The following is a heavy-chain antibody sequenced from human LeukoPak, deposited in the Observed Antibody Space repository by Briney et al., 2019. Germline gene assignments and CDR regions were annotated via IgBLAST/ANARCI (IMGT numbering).Heavy chain of an antibody. D-gene: IGHD3-3*01. CDR3: AKSQYDFWSGRAY. Sequence: GGSLRLSCSASGFTFSRYPMHWVRQAPGKGLEYVSAISGYGGSTYYAGSVKGRFTISRDNSKNTLYLQMSSLRTEDTAIYYCAKSQYDFWSGRAYWGQGTLVTVSS. V-gene: IGHV3-64D*09. CDR1: GFTFSRYP. CDR2: ISGYGGST. J-gene: IGHJ4*02.